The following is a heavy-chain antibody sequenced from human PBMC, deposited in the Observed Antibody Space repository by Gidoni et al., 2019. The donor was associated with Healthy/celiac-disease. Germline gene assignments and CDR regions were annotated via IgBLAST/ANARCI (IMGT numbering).Heavy chain of an antibody. J-gene: IGHJ4*02. Sequence: QVQLQESGPGLVKPSPTLSLTCTVSGGSISSGAYYWSWIRQPPGKGLEWIGYIYYSGSTYYNPSLKSRVTISVDTSKNQFSLKLSSVTAADTAVYYCARARGYDILTGYYEYYFDYWGQGTLVTVSS. CDR1: GGSISSGAYY. CDR3: ARARGYDILTGYYEYYFDY. D-gene: IGHD3-9*01. CDR2: IYYSGST. V-gene: IGHV4-30-4*01.